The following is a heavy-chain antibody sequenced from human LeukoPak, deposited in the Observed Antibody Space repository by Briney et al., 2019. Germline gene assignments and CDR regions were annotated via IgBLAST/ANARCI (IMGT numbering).Heavy chain of an antibody. J-gene: IGHJ4*02. D-gene: IGHD3-10*01. Sequence: GGSLRLSCVASGFTFENYGMHWVRQAPGKGLEWVSGISWNSGNIDYADSVKGRFTISRDNAKNSLYLQMNSLRAEDTALYYCAKAKGGSGSYYLFDYWGQGTLVTVSS. CDR3: AKAKGGSGSYYLFDY. CDR1: GFTFENYG. CDR2: ISWNSGNI. V-gene: IGHV3-9*01.